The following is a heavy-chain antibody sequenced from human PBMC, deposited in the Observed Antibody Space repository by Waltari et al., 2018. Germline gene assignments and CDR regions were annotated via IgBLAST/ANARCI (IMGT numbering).Heavy chain of an antibody. D-gene: IGHD3-16*02. V-gene: IGHV3-21*01. CDR2: ISSSSSYI. CDR3: ARDSAYDYVWGSYRFFDY. J-gene: IGHJ4*02. CDR1: FTFSSYS. Sequence: FTFSSYSMNWVRQAPGKGLEWVSSISSSSSYIYYADSVKGRFTISRDNAKNSLYLQMNSLRAEDTAVYYCARDSAYDYVWGSYRFFDYWGQGTLVTVSS.